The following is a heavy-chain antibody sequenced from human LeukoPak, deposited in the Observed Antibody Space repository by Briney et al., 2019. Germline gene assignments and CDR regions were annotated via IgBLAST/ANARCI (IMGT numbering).Heavy chain of an antibody. J-gene: IGHJ4*02. D-gene: IGHD6-13*01. Sequence: GGSLRLSCAASGFAFSSFAMTWVRQAPGKGLEWVSSIVGSSSTYYADSLKGRFTISRDNAKNSLYLQMNSLRAEDTAVYYCARIGAGSSRDYWGQGTLVTVSS. CDR2: IVGSSST. V-gene: IGHV3-21*01. CDR1: GFAFSSFA. CDR3: ARIGAGSSRDY.